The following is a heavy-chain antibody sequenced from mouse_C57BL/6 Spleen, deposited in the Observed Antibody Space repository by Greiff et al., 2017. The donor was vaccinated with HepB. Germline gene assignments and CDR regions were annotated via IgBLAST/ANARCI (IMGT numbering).Heavy chain of an antibody. Sequence: VQLQQSGPELVKPGASVKISCKASGYAFSSSWMNWVKQRPGKGLEWIGRIYPGDGDTNYNGKFKGKATLTAYKSSSTAYMQLSSLTSEDSAVYFCARSFITTVVVPDYWGQGTTLTVSS. J-gene: IGHJ2*01. D-gene: IGHD1-1*01. CDR1: GYAFSSSW. CDR2: IYPGDGDT. CDR3: ARSFITTVVVPDY. V-gene: IGHV1-82*01.